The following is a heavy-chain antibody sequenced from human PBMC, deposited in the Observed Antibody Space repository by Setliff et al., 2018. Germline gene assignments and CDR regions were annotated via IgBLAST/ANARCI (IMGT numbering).Heavy chain of an antibody. CDR3: VRDRTAYSYGLDV. D-gene: IGHD5-18*01. J-gene: IGHJ6*02. CDR1: GGSISPYF. Sequence: SETLSLTCTVSGGSISPYFWSWIRQPPGKGLEWIGYIYHNGNTNFNPSLKTRVTMSVDTSKNQFALNLRSVTAADAAVYYYVRDRTAYSYGLDVWGQGTTVTVS. CDR2: IYHNGNT. V-gene: IGHV4-59*01.